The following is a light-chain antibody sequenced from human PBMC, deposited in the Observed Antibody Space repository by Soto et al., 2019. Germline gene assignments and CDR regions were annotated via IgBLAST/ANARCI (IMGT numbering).Light chain of an antibody. Sequence: EIVLPQSPATLSLSPGERATLSYMASQSVSSYLAWYQQKPGQAPRLLMYGASTRATGIPARFSGSGSGTEFTLIISSLRSEDFAVYYCQQYNEWPETFGHGTKVDI. CDR1: QSVSSY. CDR2: GAS. V-gene: IGKV3-15*01. CDR3: QQYNEWPET. J-gene: IGKJ1*01.